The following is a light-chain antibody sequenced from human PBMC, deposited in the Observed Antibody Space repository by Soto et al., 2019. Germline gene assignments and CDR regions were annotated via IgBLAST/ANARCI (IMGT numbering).Light chain of an antibody. CDR1: QSIRTD. V-gene: IGKV3D-15*01. Sequence: DIVMTQSPATLSVSPGERATLSCRASQSIRTDLAWYQQKSGQGPRLLIYDASTRATGIPARFSGSGSGTEFTLTISSLQSEDFAVYCCQQYNNWPPWTFGQGTKVEIK. CDR2: DAS. CDR3: QQYNNWPPWT. J-gene: IGKJ1*01.